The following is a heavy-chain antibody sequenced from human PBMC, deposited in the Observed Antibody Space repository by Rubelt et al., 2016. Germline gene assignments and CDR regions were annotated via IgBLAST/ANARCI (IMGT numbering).Heavy chain of an antibody. J-gene: IGHJ6*02. CDR2: IIHSFGTA. CDR1: GGTFSSYA. Sequence: QVQLVQSGAEVKKPGSSVKVSCKASGGTFSSYAISWVRQAPGQGLEWMGGIIHSFGTANYAQKFQGRVTITADESTSTAYMGRSSLRSEDTAVYYWARGPSFYGEAGDYYYYGMDVWGQGTTVTVSS. D-gene: IGHD3-10*01. V-gene: IGHV1-69*01. CDR3: ARGPSFYGEAGDYYYYGMDV.